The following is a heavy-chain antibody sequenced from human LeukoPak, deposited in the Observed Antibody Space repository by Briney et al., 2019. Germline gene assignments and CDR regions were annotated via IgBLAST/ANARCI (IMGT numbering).Heavy chain of an antibody. D-gene: IGHD4-17*01. CDR3: ARGPYLGDSNNWFDP. CDR1: GGSVGGAGQS. Sequence: PSQTLSLTCAVSGGSVGGAGQSWSWLRQSPGKALEWIVYIVYSGSTYYNPSIKIRVTILRDTSKNRFSLKLSSVTATDTAVYYCARGPYLGDSNNWFDPWGPGTLVTVSS. CDR2: IVYSGST. J-gene: IGHJ5*02. V-gene: IGHV4-30-2*06.